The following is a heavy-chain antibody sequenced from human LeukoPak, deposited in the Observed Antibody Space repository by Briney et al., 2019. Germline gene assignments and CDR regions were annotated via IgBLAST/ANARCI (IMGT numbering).Heavy chain of an antibody. CDR2: IWYDGSNK. J-gene: IGHJ4*02. D-gene: IGHD4-17*01. V-gene: IGHV3-33*01. Sequence: GGPLRLSCAASRFTFSSYCMHGVRQAPGKGLEWVAVIWYDGSNKYYADSVKGRFTISRDNSKNTLYLQMNSLRAEDTAVYYCARDGGDYGRYWGQGTLVTVSS. CDR1: RFTFSSYC. CDR3: ARDGGDYGRY.